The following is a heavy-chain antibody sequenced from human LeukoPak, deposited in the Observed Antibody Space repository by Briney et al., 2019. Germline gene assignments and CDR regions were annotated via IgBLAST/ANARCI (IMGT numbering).Heavy chain of an antibody. J-gene: IGHJ3*02. CDR1: GGSISSYY. CDR3: ARGRYCTNGVCYTSDAFDI. CDR2: IYYSGST. Sequence: SETLSLTCTVSGGSISSYYWSWIRQPPGKGLEWIGYIYYSGSTNYNPSLKSRVTISVDTSKNQFSLKLSSVTAADTAVYYCARGRYCTNGVCYTSDAFDIWGQGTMVTVSS. V-gene: IGHV4-59*01. D-gene: IGHD2-8*01.